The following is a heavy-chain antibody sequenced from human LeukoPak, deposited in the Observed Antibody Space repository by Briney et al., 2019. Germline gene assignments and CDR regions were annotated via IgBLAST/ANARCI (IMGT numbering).Heavy chain of an antibody. CDR3: ASDSSGYFSNLSKGRPGFDS. V-gene: IGHV3-33*01. J-gene: IGHJ4*02. D-gene: IGHD3-22*01. Sequence: GGSLRLSCAASGFTFSSYGMHWVRQAPGKGLEGVAVIWYDGSNKYYADSVKGRLTISRDNSKNTLYLQMNSLRAEDTALCYCASDSSGYFSNLSKGRPGFDSWGQGTLVTVSS. CDR2: IWYDGSNK. CDR1: GFTFSSYG.